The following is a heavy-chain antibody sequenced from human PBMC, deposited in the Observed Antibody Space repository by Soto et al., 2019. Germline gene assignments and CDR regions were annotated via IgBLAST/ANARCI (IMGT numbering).Heavy chain of an antibody. J-gene: IGHJ5*02. CDR3: ARKRRCSGGSCYFTWFDP. V-gene: IGHV4-4*02. Sequence: LSLTCAVSGGSISSSNWWSWVRQPTGKGLEWIGEIYHSGSTNYNPSLKSRVTISVDKSKNQFSLKLSSVTAADTAVYYCARKRRCSGGSCYFTWFDPWGQGTLVTVSS. D-gene: IGHD2-15*01. CDR2: IYHSGST. CDR1: GGSISSSNW.